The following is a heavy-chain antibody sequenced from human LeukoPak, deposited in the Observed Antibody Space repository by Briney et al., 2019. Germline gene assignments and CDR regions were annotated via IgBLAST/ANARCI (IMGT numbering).Heavy chain of an antibody. CDR2: ISVYNGDT. CDR3: ARDHRGSRAWFDP. Sequence: ASMKVSCKASGYTFTDYGISWVRQAPGRGLEWMGWISVYNGDTYYAQNLQDRVTMTTDTSTSTAYMELRSLTSDDTAIYYCARDHRGSRAWFDPWGQGTLVTVSS. J-gene: IGHJ5*02. D-gene: IGHD6-13*01. CDR1: GYTFTDYG. V-gene: IGHV1-18*01.